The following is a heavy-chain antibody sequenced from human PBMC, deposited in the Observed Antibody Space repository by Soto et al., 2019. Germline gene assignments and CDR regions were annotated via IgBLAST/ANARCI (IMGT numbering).Heavy chain of an antibody. CDR1: GFTFSAYA. V-gene: IGHV3-23*01. Sequence: EVPLLESGGGLVQPGGSLRLSCAASGFTFSAYAMSWVRQPPGKGLEWVSTISGGGGSTYYADSVKGRFSVSRDNSKNTLYLQMNSLRAEDTAVYYCAKDPSSFIPYYFDYWGQGTLVTVSS. CDR2: ISGGGGST. J-gene: IGHJ4*02. CDR3: AKDPSSFIPYYFDY. D-gene: IGHD6-13*01.